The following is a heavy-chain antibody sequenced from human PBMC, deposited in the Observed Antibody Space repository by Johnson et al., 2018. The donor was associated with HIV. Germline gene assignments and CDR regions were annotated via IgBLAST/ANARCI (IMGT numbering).Heavy chain of an antibody. CDR1: GFTVSSNY. Sequence: VHLVESGGGLVKPGGSLRLSCAASGFTVSSNYMSCVRQAPGKGLEWVSVIYSGGSTYYADSVKGSFTITRDDSKNTLYLQMNSLRAEDTALYYCARDSTPWGGDYVGYAFDIWGRGTMVTVSS. V-gene: IGHV3-66*01. J-gene: IGHJ3*02. CDR3: ARDSTPWGGDYVGYAFDI. D-gene: IGHD4-17*01. CDR2: IYSGGST.